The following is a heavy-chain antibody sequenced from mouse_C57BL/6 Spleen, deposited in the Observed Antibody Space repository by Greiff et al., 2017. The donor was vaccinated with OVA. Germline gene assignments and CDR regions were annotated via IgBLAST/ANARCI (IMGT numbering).Heavy chain of an antibody. D-gene: IGHD2-2*01. J-gene: IGHJ2*01. CDR2: IDPETGGT. CDR1: GYTFTDYE. CDR3: TRGGLRLLYYFDY. V-gene: IGHV1-15*01. Sequence: QVQLKQSGAELVRPGASVTLSCKASGYTFTDYEMHWVKQTPVHGLEWIGAIDPETGGTAYNQKFKGKAILTADKSSSTAYMELRSLTSEDSAVYYCTRGGLRLLYYFDYWGQGTTLTVSS.